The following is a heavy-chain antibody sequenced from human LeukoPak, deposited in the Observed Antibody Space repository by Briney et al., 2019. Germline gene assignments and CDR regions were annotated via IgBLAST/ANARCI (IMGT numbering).Heavy chain of an antibody. J-gene: IGHJ4*02. CDR1: GGSSRSGDYF. V-gene: IGHV4-30-4*01. D-gene: IGHD4-23*01. Sequence: SETLSLTCAASGGSSRSGDYFWSWIRQPPGKGLEWIGHIHYSGNTYYNPSLKSRVSISVDTSKNQFSLKLSSVTAADTAAYYCARENNDYGGKKAFDYWGQGTLVTVSS. CDR2: IHYSGNT. CDR3: ARENNDYGGKKAFDY.